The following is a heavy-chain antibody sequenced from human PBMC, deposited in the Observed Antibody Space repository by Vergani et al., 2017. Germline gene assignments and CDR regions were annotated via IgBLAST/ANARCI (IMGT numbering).Heavy chain of an antibody. CDR3: ARVDTQVPATSHFYYMDV. CDR2: IFYSGTT. Sequence: QVQLQESGPGLVKPSQTLSLTCAVSGRSISSGDHCWTWIRQRPGKGLEWIGYIFYSGTTYDNPSLRSRLTISVDTSQNQFSLKLRSVTAADTAVYYCARVDTQVPATSHFYYMDVWGKGTTVVVSS. J-gene: IGHJ6*03. CDR1: GRSISSGDHC. D-gene: IGHD6-25*01. V-gene: IGHV4-31*11.